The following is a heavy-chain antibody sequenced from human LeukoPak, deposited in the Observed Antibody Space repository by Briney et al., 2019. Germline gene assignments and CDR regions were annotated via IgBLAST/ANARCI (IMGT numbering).Heavy chain of an antibody. CDR3: ARSKFDVLRFLEWFLGAFDI. V-gene: IGHV3-11*01. CDR2: ISSSGSTI. J-gene: IGHJ3*02. Sequence: PGGSLRLSCTASGFTFSDYYMSWIRQAPGKGLEWVSFISSSGSTIYYADSMKGRFTISRDNAKNSVYLQMNSLRAEDTALYYCARSKFDVLRFLEWFLGAFDIWGQGTMVTVSS. CDR1: GFTFSDYY. D-gene: IGHD3-3*01.